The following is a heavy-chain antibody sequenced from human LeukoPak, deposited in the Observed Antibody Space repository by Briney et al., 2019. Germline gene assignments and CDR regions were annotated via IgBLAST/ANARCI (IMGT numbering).Heavy chain of an antibody. CDR2: ISWNGGST. J-gene: IGHJ4*02. CDR1: GFTFDDYG. D-gene: IGHD3-22*01. V-gene: IGHV3-20*04. CDR3: ARDYYDSSGYYPWSY. Sequence: RPGGSLRLSCAASGFTFDDYGMSWVRQAPGKGLEWVSGISWNGGSTGYADSVKGRFTISRDNAKNSLYLQMNSLRPEDTAVYYCARDYYDSSGYYPWSYWGQGTLVTVSS.